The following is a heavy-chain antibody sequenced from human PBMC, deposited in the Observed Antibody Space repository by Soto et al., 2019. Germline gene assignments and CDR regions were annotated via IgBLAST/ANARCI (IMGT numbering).Heavy chain of an antibody. CDR2: IYYSGST. Sequence: SETLSLTCTVSGGSISSSSYYWVLIRQPPGKGLEWIGSIYYSGSTYYNPSLKSRVTISVDTSKNQFSLKLSSVTAADTAVYYCAAYYDFWSGYYSRTHPFDPWGQGTLVTVSS. J-gene: IGHJ5*02. CDR3: AAYYDFWSGYYSRTHPFDP. V-gene: IGHV4-39*01. D-gene: IGHD3-3*01. CDR1: GGSISSSSYY.